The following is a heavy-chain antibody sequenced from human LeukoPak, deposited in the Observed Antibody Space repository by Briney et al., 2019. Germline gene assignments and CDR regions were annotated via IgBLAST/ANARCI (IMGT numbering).Heavy chain of an antibody. Sequence: PSETLSLTCTVSGGSINSGDYYWRWVCQPPGTGLEWVGYIYYSGSTYYNPSLKSRVTISVDTSKNQFSLKLSSVTAADTAVYYCARSIVVVPAAVDYWGQGTLVTVSS. D-gene: IGHD2-2*01. CDR2: IYYSGST. CDR3: ARSIVVVPAAVDY. J-gene: IGHJ4*02. V-gene: IGHV4-30-4*08. CDR1: GGSINSGDYY.